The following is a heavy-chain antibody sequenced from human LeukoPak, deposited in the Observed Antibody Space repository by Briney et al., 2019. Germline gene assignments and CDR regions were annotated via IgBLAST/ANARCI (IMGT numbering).Heavy chain of an antibody. CDR1: GFTFSSYW. CDR3: VRVSSSGYYSANFDY. CDR2: IKQDGSEK. J-gene: IGHJ4*02. Sequence: PGGSLRLSCAASGFTFSSYWMSWVRQAPGKGLEWVANIKQDGSEKYYVDSVKGRFTISRDNAKNSLYLQMNSLRAEDTAVYYCVRVSSSGYYSANFDYWGQGTLVTVSS. D-gene: IGHD3-22*01. V-gene: IGHV3-7*01.